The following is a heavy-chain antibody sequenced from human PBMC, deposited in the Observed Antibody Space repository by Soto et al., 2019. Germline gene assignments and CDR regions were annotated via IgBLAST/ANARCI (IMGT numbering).Heavy chain of an antibody. Sequence: GGSLRLSCTGSGFPFDDFAMNWVRQSPGKGLEWVGLMRNQSYQETPEYAAAVKGRFTISRDTSNGIAYLQMSSLKIEDSGVYYCTGAESPDTAYSSLYWGQGTPVTVSS. J-gene: IGHJ4*02. CDR2: MRNQSYQETP. D-gene: IGHD2-15*01. V-gene: IGHV3-49*04. CDR1: GFPFDDFA. CDR3: TGAESPDTAYSSLY.